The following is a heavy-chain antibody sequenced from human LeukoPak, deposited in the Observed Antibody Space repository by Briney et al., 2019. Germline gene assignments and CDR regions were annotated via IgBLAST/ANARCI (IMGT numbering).Heavy chain of an antibody. J-gene: IGHJ4*02. CDR2: ISSSGSTI. Sequence: GGSLRLSCAASGFTFSSYEMNWVRQAPGKGLEWVSYISSSGSTIYYADSVKGRFTISRDNAKNSLYLQMNSLRAEDTAVYYCARAGGYSYGYVDYWGQGTLVTVSS. D-gene: IGHD5-18*01. CDR1: GFTFSSYE. V-gene: IGHV3-48*03. CDR3: ARAGGYSYGYVDY.